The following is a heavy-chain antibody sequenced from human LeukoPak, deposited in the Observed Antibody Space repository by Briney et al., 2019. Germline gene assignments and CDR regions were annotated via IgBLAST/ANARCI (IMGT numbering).Heavy chain of an antibody. CDR1: GYNFTSYW. J-gene: IGHJ3*02. V-gene: IGHV5-10-1*01. CDR3: ARLDTMILRAFDI. CDR2: IDPSDSYT. D-gene: IGHD3-22*01. Sequence: GESLRISCKGSGYNFTSYWITWVRQMPGKGLEWMGRIDPSDSYTNYSPSFQGHVTISADKSISTAYLQWSSLKASDTAMYYCARLDTMILRAFDIWGQGTMVTVSS.